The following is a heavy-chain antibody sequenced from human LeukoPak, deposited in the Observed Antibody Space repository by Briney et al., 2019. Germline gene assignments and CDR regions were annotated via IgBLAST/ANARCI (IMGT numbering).Heavy chain of an antibody. CDR2: IYYSGST. Sequence: SETLSLTCTVSDGSVSSGGYYWSWIRQHPGKGLAWIGYIYYSGSTYYNPSLKSRVTISVDTSKNQFSLKLSSVTAADTAVYYCARQGEVVVVPAAIDYYYYYGMDVWGQGTTVTVSS. J-gene: IGHJ6*02. CDR3: ARQGEVVVVPAAIDYYYYYGMDV. V-gene: IGHV4-39*01. D-gene: IGHD2-2*01. CDR1: DGSVSSGGYY.